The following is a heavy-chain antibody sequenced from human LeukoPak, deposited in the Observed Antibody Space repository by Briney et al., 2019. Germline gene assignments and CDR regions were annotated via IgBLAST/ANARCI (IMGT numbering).Heavy chain of an antibody. D-gene: IGHD3-22*01. V-gene: IGHV1-69*13. CDR1: GYTFTYCS. CDR2: IIPIFGTA. CDR3: ARDGDSSGYYYPDAFDI. Sequence: SVKVSCKASGYTFTYCSLHWLQQAPGQGLEWMGGIIPIFGTANYAQKFQGRVTITADESTSTAYMELSSLRSEDTAVYYCARDGDSSGYYYPDAFDIWSQGTMVTVSS. J-gene: IGHJ3*02.